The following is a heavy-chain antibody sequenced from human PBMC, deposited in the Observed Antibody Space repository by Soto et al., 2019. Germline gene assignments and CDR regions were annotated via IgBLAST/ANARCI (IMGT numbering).Heavy chain of an antibody. D-gene: IGHD1-26*01. CDR2: IIPIFGTA. CDR1: GGTFSSYA. V-gene: IGHV1-69*06. CDR3: ARAQWELLRGYYYYGMDV. Sequence: QVQLVQSGAEVKKPGSSVKVSCKASGGTFSSYAISWVRQAPGQGLEWMGGIIPIFGTANYAQKFQGRVTITADKSTSTAYMELSSLRSKDTAVYYCARAQWELLRGYYYYGMDVWGQGTTVTVSS. J-gene: IGHJ6*02.